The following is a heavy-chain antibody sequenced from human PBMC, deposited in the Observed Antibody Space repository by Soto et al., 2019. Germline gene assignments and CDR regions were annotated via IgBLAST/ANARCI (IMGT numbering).Heavy chain of an antibody. V-gene: IGHV1-69*12. CDR3: ARYHGFWLRNHWYFDL. D-gene: IGHD5-12*01. Sequence: QVQLVQSGAEVKKPGSSVKVSCKASGGTFSSYAISWVRQAPGQGLEWMGGIIPIFGTANYAQKFQGRVTITADESTSTAYMKLSSLRSEDTAVYYCARYHGFWLRNHWYFDLWGRGTLVTVSS. CDR2: IIPIFGTA. J-gene: IGHJ2*01. CDR1: GGTFSSYA.